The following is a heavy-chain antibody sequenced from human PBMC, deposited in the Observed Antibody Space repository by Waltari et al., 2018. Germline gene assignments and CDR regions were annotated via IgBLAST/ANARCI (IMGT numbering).Heavy chain of an antibody. J-gene: IGHJ5*02. Sequence: QVQLQESGPRLVKPSETLSLTCAVSGYAIYGGFYWGWFRQAPEKGREWIATIYHDGTTFYNPSLTSRVTTSMDTSKNQISLKLKSVTAADTAVYYCTRQTLGYCTSAACRRLEAWGQGTLVTVSS. CDR3: TRQTLGYCTSAACRRLEA. D-gene: IGHD2-8*02. CDR2: IYHDGTT. V-gene: IGHV4-38-2*01. CDR1: GYAIYGGFY.